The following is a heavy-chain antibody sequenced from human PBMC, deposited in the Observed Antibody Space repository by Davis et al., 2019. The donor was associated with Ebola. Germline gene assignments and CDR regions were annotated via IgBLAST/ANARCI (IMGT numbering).Heavy chain of an antibody. CDR1: GGSFSGYY. V-gene: IGHV4-34*01. Sequence: MPSETLSLTCAVYGGSFSGYYWSWIRQPPGKGLEWIGEIYHSGSTNYNPSLKSRVTISVDKSKNQFSLKLSSVTAADTAVYYCARDQGSSWYGGFDYWGQGTLVTVSS. D-gene: IGHD6-13*01. CDR2: IYHSGST. J-gene: IGHJ4*02. CDR3: ARDQGSSWYGGFDY.